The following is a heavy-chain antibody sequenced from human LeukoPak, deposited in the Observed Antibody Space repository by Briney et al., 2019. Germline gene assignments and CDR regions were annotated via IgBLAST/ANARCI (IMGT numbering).Heavy chain of an antibody. D-gene: IGHD3-3*01. CDR1: GFTFSTYA. J-gene: IGHJ4*02. Sequence: GGSLRLSCAASGFTFSTYAMSWVRQAPGKGLDWVSTISDSGGSTYYADSVKGRFTISRDNSKNTLYLQMNSLRVEDTAIYYCAKSRYDFWSGGDYWGQGTLATVSS. V-gene: IGHV3-23*01. CDR3: AKSRYDFWSGGDY. CDR2: ISDSGGST.